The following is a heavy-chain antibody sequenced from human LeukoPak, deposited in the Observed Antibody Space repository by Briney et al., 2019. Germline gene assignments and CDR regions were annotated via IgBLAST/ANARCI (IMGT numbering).Heavy chain of an antibody. Sequence: GGSLRLSYAASGFTFSHYWMSWVRQAPGKGLERVASIKQDGSQKYYGDSVKGRFTISRDNAKNSLYLQMNSLRAEDTAFYYCAKDDNSWSLDYWGQGTLVTVSS. D-gene: IGHD6-13*01. CDR2: IKQDGSQK. CDR1: GFTFSHYW. CDR3: AKDDNSWSLDY. J-gene: IGHJ4*02. V-gene: IGHV3-7*01.